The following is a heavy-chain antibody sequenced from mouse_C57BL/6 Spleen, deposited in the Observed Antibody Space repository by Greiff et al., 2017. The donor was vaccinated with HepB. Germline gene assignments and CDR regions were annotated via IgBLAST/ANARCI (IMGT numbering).Heavy chain of an antibody. CDR2: ISDGGSYT. D-gene: IGHD2-1*01. CDR3: ARDDYGNSFAY. V-gene: IGHV5-4*01. CDR1: GFTFSSYA. Sequence: EVKLVDSGGGLVKPGGSLKLSCAASGFTFSSYAMSWVRQTPEKRLEWVATISDGGSYTYYPDNVKGRFTISRDNAKNNLYLQMSHLKSEDTAMYYCARDDYGNSFAYWGQGTLVTVSA. J-gene: IGHJ3*01.